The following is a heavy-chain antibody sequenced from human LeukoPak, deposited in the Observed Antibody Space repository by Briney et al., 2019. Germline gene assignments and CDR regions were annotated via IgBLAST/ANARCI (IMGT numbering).Heavy chain of an antibody. V-gene: IGHV3-7*03. CDR3: VKGLREWMQDPFDI. D-gene: IGHD3-3*01. CDR2: IMKDGSDT. J-gene: IGHJ3*02. Sequence: IMKDGSDTYYGASSKGRFSISTDNAKNSLYLKMNSLRAEDMGLYECVKGLREWMQDPFDIWGQGTLVTVSS.